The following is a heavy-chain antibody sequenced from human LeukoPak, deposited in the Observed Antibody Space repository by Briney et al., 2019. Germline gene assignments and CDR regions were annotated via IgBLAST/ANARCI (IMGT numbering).Heavy chain of an antibody. J-gene: IGHJ4*02. CDR2: ICWDSGSI. CDR1: GFTFDDYG. D-gene: IGHD2-2*01. V-gene: IGHV3-9*01. CDR3: AKGSCSSTSCALDY. Sequence: GRSLRLSCAASGFTFDDYGMHWVRQAPGKGLEWVSGICWDSGSIGYADSVKGRFTISRDNAKNSLFLQMNSLRVEDTALYYCAKGSCSSTSCALDYWGQGTLVTVSS.